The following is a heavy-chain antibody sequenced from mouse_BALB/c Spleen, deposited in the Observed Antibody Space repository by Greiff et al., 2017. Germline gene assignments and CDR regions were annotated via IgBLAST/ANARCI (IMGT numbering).Heavy chain of an antibody. CDR2: INSNGGST. V-gene: IGHV5-6-3*01. D-gene: IGHD2-3*01. Sequence: EVQLVESGGGLVQPGGSLKLSCAASGFTFSSYGMSWVRQTPDKRLELVATINSNGGSTYYPDSVKGRFTISRDNAKNTLYLQMSSLKSEDTAMYYCARAYDGYYGRNYFDDWGQGTTLTVSS. J-gene: IGHJ2*01. CDR1: GFTFSSYG. CDR3: ARAYDGYYGRNYFDD.